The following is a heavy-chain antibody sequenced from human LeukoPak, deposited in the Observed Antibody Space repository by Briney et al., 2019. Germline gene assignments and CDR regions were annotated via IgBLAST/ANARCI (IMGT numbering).Heavy chain of an antibody. CDR3: VRGRGAGPGAHFDY. V-gene: IGHV3-11*01. J-gene: IGHJ4*02. Sequence: GGSLRLSCAVSGLIFSDEYMSWIRQPPGKGLEWISYIRNTGDFIAYADSVKGRFTISRDNAKNSLYLQMNSLRAEDAAAYYCVRGRGAGPGAHFDYWGQGTLVTVSS. CDR1: GLIFSDEY. CDR2: IRNTGDFI. D-gene: IGHD3-10*01.